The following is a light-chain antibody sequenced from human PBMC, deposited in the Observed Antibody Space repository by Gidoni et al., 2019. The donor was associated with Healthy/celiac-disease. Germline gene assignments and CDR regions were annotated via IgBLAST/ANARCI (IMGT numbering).Light chain of an antibody. V-gene: IGKV1-33*01. J-gene: IGKJ5*01. CDR1: QEIRNY. Sequence: DIQMTQSPSSLSASVGDRVTITCQASQEIRNYLNWYQQKPGKAPKLLIYDASNLETGVPSRFSGSGSGTDFTFTISSLQPEDIATYYCQQYDNLPTFGQGTRLEIK. CDR2: DAS. CDR3: QQYDNLPT.